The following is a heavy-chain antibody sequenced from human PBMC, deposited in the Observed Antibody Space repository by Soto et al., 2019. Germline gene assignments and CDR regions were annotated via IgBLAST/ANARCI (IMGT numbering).Heavy chain of an antibody. CDR2: IYTDVSTT. V-gene: IGHV3-74*01. CDR1: GFTFSSYW. Sequence: GGSLRLSCAASGFTFSSYWMHWVRQAPGKGLVWVSRIYTDVSTTTYADSVKGRFTISRDNAKNTLYLQMSSLRAEDTALYYCARGEMATITASDYWGQGTLVTVSS. D-gene: IGHD5-12*01. J-gene: IGHJ4*02. CDR3: ARGEMATITASDY.